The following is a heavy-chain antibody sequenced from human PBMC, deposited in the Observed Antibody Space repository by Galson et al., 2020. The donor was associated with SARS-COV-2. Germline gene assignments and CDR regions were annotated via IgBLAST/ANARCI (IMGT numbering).Heavy chain of an antibody. J-gene: IGHJ4*02. CDR1: GGSISSGGYY. D-gene: IGHD6-6*01. CDR3: ARVGDLIAARTDLDY. Sequence: SETLSLTCTVSGGSISSGGYYWSWIRQHPGKGLEWIGYIYYSGSTYYNPSLKSRVTISVDTSKNQFSLKLSSVTAADTAVYYCARVGDLIAARTDLDYGGQGTLVTVSS. CDR2: IYYSGST. V-gene: IGHV4-31*03.